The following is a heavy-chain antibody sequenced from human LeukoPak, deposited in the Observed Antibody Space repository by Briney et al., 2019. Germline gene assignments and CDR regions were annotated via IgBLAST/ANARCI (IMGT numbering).Heavy chain of an antibody. V-gene: IGHV5-51*01. D-gene: IGHD3-22*01. Sequence: GESLKISCKGSGYSFTSYWIGWVRQMPGKGLEWMGITYPGDSDTRYSPSFQGQVTISADKSISTAYLQWSSLKASDTAMYYCARLGLYDSSGYYGGYFDYWGQGTLVTVSS. CDR2: TYPGDSDT. CDR3: ARLGLYDSSGYYGGYFDY. J-gene: IGHJ4*02. CDR1: GYSFTSYW.